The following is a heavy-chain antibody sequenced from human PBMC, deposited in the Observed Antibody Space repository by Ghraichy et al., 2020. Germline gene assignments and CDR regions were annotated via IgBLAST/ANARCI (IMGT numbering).Heavy chain of an antibody. Sequence: GGSLRLSCAASGFTFSSYGMHWVRQAPGKGLEWVAVIWYDGSNKYYADSVKGRFTISRDNSKNTLYLQMNSLRAEDTAVYYCARDWSSRETNDYWGQGTLVTVSS. CDR2: IWYDGSNK. V-gene: IGHV3-33*08. CDR3: ARDWSSRETNDY. J-gene: IGHJ4*02. CDR1: GFTFSSYG. D-gene: IGHD1-26*01.